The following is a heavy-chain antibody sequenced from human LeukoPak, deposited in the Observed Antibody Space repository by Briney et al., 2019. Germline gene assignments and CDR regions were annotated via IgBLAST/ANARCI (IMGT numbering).Heavy chain of an antibody. CDR2: IYYRGTT. CDR1: GGSINRDY. V-gene: IGHV4-59*01. J-gene: IGHJ3*02. CDR3: ASRRWDTSLPFDAFHI. Sequence: PSETLSLTCTVSGGSINRDYWSWMRQSPGGGLEWIGYIYYRGTTNYNPSLESRVTISVDTSKNQFSLKLTSVTAADTAVYYCASRRWDTSLPFDAFHIWGQGTVVTVSS. D-gene: IGHD5-18*01.